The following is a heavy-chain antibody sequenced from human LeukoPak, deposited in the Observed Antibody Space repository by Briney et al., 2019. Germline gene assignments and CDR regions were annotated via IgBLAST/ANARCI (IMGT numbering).Heavy chain of an antibody. V-gene: IGHV3-33*01. CDR1: GFTFSSYG. Sequence: GGSLRLSCAASGFTFSSYGMHWVRQAPGKGLEWVAVIWYDGSNKYYADSLKGRFTISRDNSKNTLYLQMNSLRVDDTAVYYCARDLPPEDVWGQGTTVTVSS. CDR3: ARDLPPEDV. J-gene: IGHJ6*02. CDR2: IWYDGSNK.